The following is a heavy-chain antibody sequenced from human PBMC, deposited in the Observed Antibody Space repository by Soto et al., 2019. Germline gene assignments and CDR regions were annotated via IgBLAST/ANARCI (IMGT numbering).Heavy chain of an antibody. CDR1: GYTFTSYG. J-gene: IGHJ4*02. CDR3: ARVEQQWLATTYYFDY. CDR2: ISANNGKT. V-gene: IGHV1-18*01. Sequence: ASVKVSCKASGYTFTSYGISWVRQAPGQGLEWMGWISANNGKTNYAQKLQGRVTMTTDKSTSTAYMELRSLRSDDTAVYYCARVEQQWLATTYYFDYWGQGTLVTVSS. D-gene: IGHD6-19*01.